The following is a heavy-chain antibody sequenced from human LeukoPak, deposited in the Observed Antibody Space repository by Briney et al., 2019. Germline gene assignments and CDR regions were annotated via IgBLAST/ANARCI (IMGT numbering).Heavy chain of an antibody. CDR2: IRSKANSYAT. V-gene: IGHV3-73*01. J-gene: IGHJ6*03. CDR3: TRRRDSSGYKPAGYYYYMDV. D-gene: IGHD3-22*01. CDR1: GFTFSGSA. Sequence: PGGSLRLSCAASGFTFSGSAMHWVRQASGKGLEWVGRIRSKANSYATAYAASVKGRFTISRDDSKNTAYLQMNSLKTEDTAVHYCTRRRDSSGYKPAGYYYYMDVWGKGTTVTVSS.